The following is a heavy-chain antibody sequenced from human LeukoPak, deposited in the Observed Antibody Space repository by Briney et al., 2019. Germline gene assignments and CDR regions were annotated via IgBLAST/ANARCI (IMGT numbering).Heavy chain of an antibody. CDR3: ARRRVYSGSGEFDF. CDR2: IHYSGTT. CDR1: GGSMSGYY. D-gene: IGHD5-12*01. J-gene: IGHJ4*02. V-gene: IGHV4-59*01. Sequence: SETLSLTCTVSGGSMSGYYWSWIRQPPGKGLEWIGYIHYSGTTNYNPSLKSRVTISLDTSRNQFSLTLRSVTTADTAVYYCARRRVYSGSGEFDFWGQGTLVTVSS.